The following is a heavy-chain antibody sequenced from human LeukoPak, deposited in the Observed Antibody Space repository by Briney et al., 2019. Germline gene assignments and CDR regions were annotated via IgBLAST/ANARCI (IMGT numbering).Heavy chain of an antibody. V-gene: IGHV4-61*02. Sequence: SETLSLTCAVSGYSISSSNWWSWIRQPAGKGLEWIGRIYTSGSTNYNPSLKSRVTISVDTSKNQFSLKLSSVTAADTAVYYCARESPRGAAAGEGSDYWGQGTLVTVSS. J-gene: IGHJ4*02. CDR2: IYTSGST. CDR1: GYSISSSNW. D-gene: IGHD6-13*01. CDR3: ARESPRGAAAGEGSDY.